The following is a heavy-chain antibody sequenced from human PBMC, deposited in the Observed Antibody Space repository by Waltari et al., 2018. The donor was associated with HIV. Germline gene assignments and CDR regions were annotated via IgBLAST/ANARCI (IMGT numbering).Heavy chain of an antibody. J-gene: IGHJ4*02. Sequence: QVHLVQSGAEVKKPGASVKVSCKASGYTFTSYAMHWVRQAPGQRLEWMGWINAGNGNTKYSQKFQGRVTITRDTSASTAYMELSSLRSEDTAVYFCARAVTMVRGVPHYWGQGTLVTVSS. CDR1: GYTFTSYA. CDR3: ARAVTMVRGVPHY. D-gene: IGHD3-10*01. V-gene: IGHV1-3*01. CDR2: INAGNGNT.